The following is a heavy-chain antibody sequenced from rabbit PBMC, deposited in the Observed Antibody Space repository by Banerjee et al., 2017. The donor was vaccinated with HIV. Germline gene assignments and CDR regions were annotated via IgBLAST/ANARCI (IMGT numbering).Heavy chain of an antibody. Sequence: QEQLVESGGGLVQPEGSLALTCKASGFTISSSWDMCWVRQAPGKGLEWFGCIYTSSGSTWYAGWAKGRFTISKTSSATVTLQMTSLTAADTATYFCARAVAGTSLTRLDLWGPGTLVTVS. CDR3: ARAVAGTSLTRLDL. CDR2: IYTSSGST. J-gene: IGHJ3*01. V-gene: IGHV1S45*01. D-gene: IGHD8-1*01. CDR1: GFTISSSWD.